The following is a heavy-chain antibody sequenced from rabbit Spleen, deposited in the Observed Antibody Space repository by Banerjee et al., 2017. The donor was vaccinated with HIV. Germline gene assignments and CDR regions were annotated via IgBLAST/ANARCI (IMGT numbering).Heavy chain of an antibody. D-gene: IGHD6-1*01. CDR2: IYAGGSGTT. CDR1: GFSFSGSHY. V-gene: IGHV1S45*01. J-gene: IGHJ6*01. CDR3: ARLGHADYPYAYGLKL. Sequence: QEQLEESGGDLVKPEGSLTLTCTASGFSFSGSHYMCWVRQVPGKGLEWIACIYAGGSGTTYYATWAKGRFTISKTSSTTVTLQMTSLTAADTATYFCARLGHADYPYAYGLKLWGPGTLVTVS.